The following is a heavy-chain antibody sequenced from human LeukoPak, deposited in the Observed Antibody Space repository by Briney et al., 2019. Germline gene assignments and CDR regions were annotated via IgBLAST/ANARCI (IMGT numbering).Heavy chain of an antibody. CDR2: ISWDGGST. Sequence: GGSLRLSCPASGXTFDDYTMHWVRQAPGKGLEWVSLISWDGGSTYYADSVKGRFTISRDNSKNSLYLQMNSLRTEDTALYYCAKGAYYDILTGSYYWGQGTLVTVSS. V-gene: IGHV3-43*01. CDR1: GXTFDDYT. J-gene: IGHJ4*02. CDR3: AKGAYYDILTGSYY. D-gene: IGHD3-9*01.